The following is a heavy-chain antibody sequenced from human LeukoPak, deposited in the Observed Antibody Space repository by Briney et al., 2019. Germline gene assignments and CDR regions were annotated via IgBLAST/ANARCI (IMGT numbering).Heavy chain of an antibody. D-gene: IGHD3-22*01. Sequence: GGSLRLSCAASGSSSSSYNMNWVRQAPGKGLVWVSRINSDGSSTSYADSVKGRFTISRDNAKNTLYLQMNSLRAEDTAVYYCARDYYDSSGYYGTYYYYYYYMDVWGKGTTVTISS. V-gene: IGHV3-74*01. CDR3: ARDYYDSSGYYGTYYYYYYYMDV. J-gene: IGHJ6*03. CDR1: GSSSSSYN. CDR2: INSDGSST.